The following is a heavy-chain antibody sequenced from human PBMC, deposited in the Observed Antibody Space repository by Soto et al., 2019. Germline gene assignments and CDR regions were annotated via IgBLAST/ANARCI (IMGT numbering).Heavy chain of an antibody. D-gene: IGHD2-2*01. CDR3: AKRTREIVVVPAAPDYYYYYMDV. CDR1: GFTFSSYA. CDR2: ISGSGGST. J-gene: IGHJ6*03. V-gene: IGHV3-23*01. Sequence: GGSLRLSCAASGFTFSSYAMSWVRQAPGKGLEWVSAISGSGGSTYYADSVKGRFTISRDNSKNTLYLQMNSLRAEDTAVYYCAKRTREIVVVPAAPDYYYYYMDVWGKGTTVTVSS.